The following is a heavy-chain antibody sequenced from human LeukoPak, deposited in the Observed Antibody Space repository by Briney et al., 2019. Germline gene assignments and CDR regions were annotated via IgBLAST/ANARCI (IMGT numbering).Heavy chain of an antibody. Sequence: SETLSLTCTVSDGSISSYYWSWIRQPPGKGLEWLGYIYYSGSTNYNPSLKSRVTISVDTSKNQFSLKLSSVTAADTAVYYCAREINEATANPFDYWGQGTLVTVSS. CDR2: IYYSGST. CDR1: DGSISSYY. CDR3: AREINEATANPFDY. V-gene: IGHV4-59*01. J-gene: IGHJ4*02. D-gene: IGHD2-21*02.